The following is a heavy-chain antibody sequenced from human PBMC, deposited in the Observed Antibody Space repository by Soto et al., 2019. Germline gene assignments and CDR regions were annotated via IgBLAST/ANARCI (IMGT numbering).Heavy chain of an antibody. Sequence: ASVKVSCKASGFTFTSSAVQWVRQARGQRLEWIGWIVVGSGNTNYAQKFQERVTITRDMSTSTAYMELSSLRSEDTAVYYCAADQEVAARPYRYYGMDVWGQGTTVTVSS. J-gene: IGHJ6*02. V-gene: IGHV1-58*01. CDR1: GFTFTSSA. CDR2: IVVGSGNT. D-gene: IGHD6-6*01. CDR3: AADQEVAARPYRYYGMDV.